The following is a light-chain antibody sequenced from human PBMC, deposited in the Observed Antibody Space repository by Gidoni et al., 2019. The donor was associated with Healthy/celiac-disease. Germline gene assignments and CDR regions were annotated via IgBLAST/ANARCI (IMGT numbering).Light chain of an antibody. CDR3: QQYNSYWRT. CDR2: DAS. Sequence: DIQRKQSPSTLSASVGDRVTITCRASQSISSWLAWYQQKPGKAPKLLIYDASSLESGVPSRFSGSGSGTEFTLTISILQPDDFATYYCQQYNSYWRTFGQGTKVEIK. V-gene: IGKV1-5*01. J-gene: IGKJ1*01. CDR1: QSISSW.